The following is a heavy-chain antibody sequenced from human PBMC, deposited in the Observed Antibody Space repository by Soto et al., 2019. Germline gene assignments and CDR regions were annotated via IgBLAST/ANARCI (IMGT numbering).Heavy chain of an antibody. CDR3: AKENWANHDS. V-gene: IGHV3-11*01. Sequence: SRIRQAEGKGLEWISYISKDSGRATRYADSVKGRFTISRDNDKNSLFLQMNNLTVEDMAVYYCAKENWANHDSWGKGTLVTVSS. CDR2: ISKDSGRAT. D-gene: IGHD7-27*01. J-gene: IGHJ4*02.